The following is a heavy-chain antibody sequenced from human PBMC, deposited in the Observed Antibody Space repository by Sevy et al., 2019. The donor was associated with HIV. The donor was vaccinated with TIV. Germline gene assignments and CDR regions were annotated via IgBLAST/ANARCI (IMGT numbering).Heavy chain of an antibody. Sequence: GGSLRLSCAASGFTFTSYAMSWVRQAPGKGLEWVSAISGSARSTYYADSVKGRFTISRDNSKKTLYLLINSLGAEDTAIYYCAKDGHYYDSSGDYLNYFDYWGQGTLVTVSS. CDR3: AKDGHYYDSSGDYLNYFDY. CDR1: GFTFTSYA. D-gene: IGHD3-22*01. V-gene: IGHV3-23*01. CDR2: ISGSARST. J-gene: IGHJ4*02.